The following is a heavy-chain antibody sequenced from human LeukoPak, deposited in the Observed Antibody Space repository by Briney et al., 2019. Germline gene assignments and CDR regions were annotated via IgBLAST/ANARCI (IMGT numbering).Heavy chain of an antibody. J-gene: IGHJ4*02. Sequence: GGSLRLSCAASGFTFSSYSLNWVRQAPGKGLEWVSYISSSSRTIYYADSVKGRFTISRDNARNSLYLQMISLRAEDTAVYYRAKDNGGATAYFDYWGQGTLVTVSS. CDR3: AKDNGGATAYFDY. D-gene: IGHD1-26*01. CDR2: ISSSSRTI. CDR1: GFTFSSYS. V-gene: IGHV3-48*01.